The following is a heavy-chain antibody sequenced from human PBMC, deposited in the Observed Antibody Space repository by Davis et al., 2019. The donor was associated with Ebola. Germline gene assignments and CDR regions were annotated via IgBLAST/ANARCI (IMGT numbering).Heavy chain of an antibody. Sequence: GESLKISCAASGFTFSSYSMNWVRQAPGKGLEWVSSISSSSSYIYYADSVKGRFTISRDNAKNSLYLQMNSLRAEDTAAYYCARDGSGWYGLFDYWGQGTLVTVSS. CDR1: GFTFSSYS. D-gene: IGHD6-19*01. V-gene: IGHV3-21*01. J-gene: IGHJ4*02. CDR3: ARDGSGWYGLFDY. CDR2: ISSSSSYI.